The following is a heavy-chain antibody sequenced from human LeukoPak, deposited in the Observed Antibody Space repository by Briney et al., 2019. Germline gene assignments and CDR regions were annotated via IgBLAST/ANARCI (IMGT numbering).Heavy chain of an antibody. J-gene: IGHJ4*02. CDR2: ITGGSGTI. CDR1: GFTFSNYN. V-gene: IGHV3-48*01. D-gene: IGHD1-26*01. Sequence: GGSLRLSCVASGFTFSNYNMNWVRQAPGKGLEWISYITGGSGTIYYADSVRGRFTISRDNARSSLYLQMNSLRAEETAVYYCAKSLSNRGARDYFDYWGQGTLVTVSS. CDR3: AKSLSNRGARDYFDY.